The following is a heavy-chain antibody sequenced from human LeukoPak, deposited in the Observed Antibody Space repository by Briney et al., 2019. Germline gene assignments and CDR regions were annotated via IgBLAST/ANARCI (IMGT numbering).Heavy chain of an antibody. CDR1: GFSFRNYG. D-gene: IGHD2-8*02. J-gene: IGHJ6*03. CDR3: AKDPGASVPGFYMDV. CDR2: IWSDGNNK. Sequence: GGSLTLSCVASGFSFRNYGMHWVRQATGKGLECVSFIWSDGNNKMYGDSVKGRFTISRDNSNNMLYLQMDSLRPEDTGVYYCAKDPGASVPGFYMDVWGKGTTVIVPS. V-gene: IGHV3-30*02.